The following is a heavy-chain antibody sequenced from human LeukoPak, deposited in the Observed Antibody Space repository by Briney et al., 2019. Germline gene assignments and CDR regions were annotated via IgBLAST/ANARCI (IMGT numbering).Heavy chain of an antibody. CDR2: INHSGST. D-gene: IGHD6-13*01. Sequence: SETLSLTCAVYGGSFSGYYWSWIRQPPGKGLEWIGEINHSGSTNYNPSLKSRVTISVDTSKNQFSMQLSSVTAADTAMYYCARRIAAADAFDIWGLGTMVSVSS. CDR1: GGSFSGYY. CDR3: ARRIAAADAFDI. V-gene: IGHV4-34*01. J-gene: IGHJ3*02.